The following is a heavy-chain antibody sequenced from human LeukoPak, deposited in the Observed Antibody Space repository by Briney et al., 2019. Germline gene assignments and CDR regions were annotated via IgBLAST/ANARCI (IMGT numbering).Heavy chain of an antibody. V-gene: IGHV3-33*06. J-gene: IGHJ4*02. D-gene: IGHD6-13*01. CDR3: AKIVQYTAAIGTGLES. CDR1: GFRFSSFG. CDR2: IWSDSSYI. Sequence: AGGSLRLSCAASGFRFSSFGMHWVRQAPGKGLDWVAVIWSDSSYIYYADSVKGRFTISRDNSKNTLYLQINSLRAEDTAVYYCAKIVQYTAAIGTGLESWGQGSLVTVSP.